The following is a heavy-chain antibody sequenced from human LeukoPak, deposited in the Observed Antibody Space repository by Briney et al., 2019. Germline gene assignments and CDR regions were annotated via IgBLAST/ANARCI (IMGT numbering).Heavy chain of an antibody. V-gene: IGHV3-48*03. J-gene: IGHJ4*02. CDR2: ISSSGSTI. CDR3: ARETRIRNYYDSGDYYYGDYFEY. D-gene: IGHD3-22*01. CDR1: GFTFSSYE. Sequence: PGGSLRLSCAASGFTFSSYEMNWVRQAPGKGLEWVSYISSSGSTIYYADSVKGRFTISRDNAKNSLYLQMNSLRAEDTAIYYCARETRIRNYYDSGDYYYGDYFEYWGKGTLVTVSS.